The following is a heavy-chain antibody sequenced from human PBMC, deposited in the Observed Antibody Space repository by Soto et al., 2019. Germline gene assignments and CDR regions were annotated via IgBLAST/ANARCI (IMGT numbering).Heavy chain of an antibody. D-gene: IGHD2-8*01. V-gene: IGHV4-59*01. Sequence: SETLSLTCTLSGPSISDNYWSWIRRPPGKGLEWIGYIFYSGSTNYNPSLESRVTISIDTPKNQFSLRLNSVTAADTAVYYCARIDPPLMLAWFDPWGQGALVTVSS. CDR2: IFYSGST. CDR3: ARIDPPLMLAWFDP. CDR1: GPSISDNY. J-gene: IGHJ5*02.